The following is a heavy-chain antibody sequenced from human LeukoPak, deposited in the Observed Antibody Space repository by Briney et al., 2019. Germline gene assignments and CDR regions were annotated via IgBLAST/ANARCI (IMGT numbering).Heavy chain of an antibody. J-gene: IGHJ4*02. CDR3: ARDYPQNGGELRFDH. Sequence: SQTLSLTCAISGDRVSSNSAAWNWIRQSPSRGLEWLGRTYYRSKCYNDSAVSVKSRITINPDTSKNQFSLQLTSMTPEDTAVYYCARDYPQNGGELRFDHWGQGTLVTVSS. CDR1: GDRVSSNSAA. V-gene: IGHV6-1*01. D-gene: IGHD3-16*01. CDR2: TYYRSKCYN.